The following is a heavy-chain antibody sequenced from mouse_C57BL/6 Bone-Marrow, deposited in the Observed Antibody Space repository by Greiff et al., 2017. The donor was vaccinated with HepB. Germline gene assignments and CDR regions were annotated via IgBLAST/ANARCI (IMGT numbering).Heavy chain of an antibody. Sequence: QVQLQQPGAELVKPGASVKMSCKASGYTFTSYWITWVKQRPGQGLEWIGDIYPGSGSTNYNEKFKSKATLTVDTSSSTAYMQLSSLTSEDSAVYYCARSSPLYYYGSSRFAYWGQGTLVTVSA. CDR3: ARSSPLYYYGSSRFAY. CDR1: GYTFTSYW. D-gene: IGHD1-1*01. V-gene: IGHV1-55*01. CDR2: IYPGSGST. J-gene: IGHJ3*01.